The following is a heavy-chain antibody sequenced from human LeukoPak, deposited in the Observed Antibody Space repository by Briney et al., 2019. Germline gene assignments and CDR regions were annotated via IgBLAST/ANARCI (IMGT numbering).Heavy chain of an antibody. Sequence: GASVKVSCKASGGTFSSYAISWVRQAPGQGLEWMGGIIPIFGTANYAQKFQGRVTITTDESTSTAYMELRSLRSDDTAVYYCAREDILTGYDYWGQGTLVTVSS. CDR3: AREDILTGYDY. CDR2: IIPIFGTA. CDR1: GGTFSSYA. V-gene: IGHV1-69*05. J-gene: IGHJ4*02. D-gene: IGHD3-9*01.